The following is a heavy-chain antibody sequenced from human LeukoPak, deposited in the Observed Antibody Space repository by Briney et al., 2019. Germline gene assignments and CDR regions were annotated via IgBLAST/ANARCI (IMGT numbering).Heavy chain of an antibody. Sequence: GGSLRLSCAASGFTSSDYYMTWIRHPPGKGPEWISYISSSGGTTTYVDSVKGRFTISRDNAKNSLYLQMNSLRADDTAVYYCARSNYYTVDVWGQGTAVTVSS. V-gene: IGHV3-11*01. J-gene: IGHJ6*02. CDR1: GFTSSDYY. CDR2: ISSSGGTT. CDR3: ARSNYYTVDV.